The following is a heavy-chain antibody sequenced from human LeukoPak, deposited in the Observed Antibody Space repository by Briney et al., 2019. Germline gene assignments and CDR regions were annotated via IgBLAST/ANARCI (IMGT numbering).Heavy chain of an antibody. CDR1: GGSISSGSYY. Sequence: SQTLSLTCTVSGGSISSGSYYRSWFRQPAGQGLEWLGRIYTSVSTNYNPSFRRRVTSSVDMSKNQFSLQLGFVITADTAVYYCACYCGRSSTRCYLFVAFDVWGQVTMVTVA. D-gene: IGHD2-2*01. V-gene: IGHV4-61*02. CDR2: IYTSVST. CDR3: ACYCGRSSTRCYLFVAFDV. J-gene: IGHJ3*01.